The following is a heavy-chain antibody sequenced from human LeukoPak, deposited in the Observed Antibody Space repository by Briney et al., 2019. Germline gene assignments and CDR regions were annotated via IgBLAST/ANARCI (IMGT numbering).Heavy chain of an antibody. D-gene: IGHD3-3*01. CDR1: GGSISSSSYY. V-gene: IGHV4-61*01. J-gene: IGHJ5*02. CDR2: IYYSGST. Sequence: SETLSLTCTVSGGSISSSSYYWSWIRQPPGKGLEWIGYIYYSGSTNYNPSLKSRVTISVDTSKNQFSLKLSSVTAADTAVYYCARGVGDSGFWSGVNWFDPWGQGTLVTVSS. CDR3: ARGVGDSGFWSGVNWFDP.